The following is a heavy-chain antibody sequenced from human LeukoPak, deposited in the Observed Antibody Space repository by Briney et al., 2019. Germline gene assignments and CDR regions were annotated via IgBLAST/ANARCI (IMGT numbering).Heavy chain of an antibody. V-gene: IGHV1-69*04. D-gene: IGHD3-3*01. Sequence: SVKVSCKASGGTFSSYASSWVRQAPGQGLEWMGRIIPIFGIANYAQKFQGRVTITADKSTSTAYMELSSLRSEDTAVYYCARVADYTHNWFDPWGQGTLVTVSS. CDR3: ARVADYTHNWFDP. CDR1: GGTFSSYA. J-gene: IGHJ5*02. CDR2: IIPIFGIA.